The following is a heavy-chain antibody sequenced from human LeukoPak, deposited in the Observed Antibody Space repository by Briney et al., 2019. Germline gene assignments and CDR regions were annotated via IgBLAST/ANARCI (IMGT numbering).Heavy chain of an antibody. D-gene: IGHD1-26*01. V-gene: IGHV6-1*01. CDR1: GDSVSSNSAA. CDR3: ARARVPSGSYWYYYYYMDV. CDR2: TYYRSKWYN. Sequence: SQTLSLTCAISGDSVSSNSAAWNWIRQSPSRGLEWLGRTYYRSKWYNDYAVSVKSRITINPDTSKNQFSLQLNSVTPEDTAVYYCARARVPSGSYWYYYYYMDVWGKGTTVTISS. J-gene: IGHJ6*03.